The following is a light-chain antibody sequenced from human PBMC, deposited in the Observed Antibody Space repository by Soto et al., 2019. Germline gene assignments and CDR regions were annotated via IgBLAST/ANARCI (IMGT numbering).Light chain of an antibody. J-gene: IGLJ2*01. CDR1: SSDVGGYNY. CDR2: DVR. Sequence: QSALTQAGSVSGSPGQSITISCTGTSSDVGGYNYVSWYQQHPGKAPKLLIYDVRNRPSGVSDRFSGSKSGNTASLTISGLQAEDEADYYCSSYTSSENLVFGGGTKVTVL. V-gene: IGLV2-14*01. CDR3: SSYTSSENLV.